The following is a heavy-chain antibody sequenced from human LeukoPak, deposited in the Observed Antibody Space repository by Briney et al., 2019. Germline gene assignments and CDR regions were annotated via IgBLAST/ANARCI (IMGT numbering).Heavy chain of an antibody. J-gene: IGHJ4*02. V-gene: IGHV3-30-3*01. CDR3: ARDIDY. Sequence: PGGSLRLSCAASGFTFSSYAMHWVRQAPGKGLGWVSVISYDGSNKYYADSVKGRVTISRDNSKNTVYLQMNSLRAEDTAVYYCARDIDYWGQGTLVTVSS. CDR2: ISYDGSNK. CDR1: GFTFSSYA.